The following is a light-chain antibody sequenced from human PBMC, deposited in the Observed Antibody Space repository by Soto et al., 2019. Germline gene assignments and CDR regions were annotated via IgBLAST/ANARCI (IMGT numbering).Light chain of an antibody. V-gene: IGLV2-14*01. CDR3: FSFTRSSTWV. CDR2: EVS. CDR1: SSDVGGYNY. Sequence: QSALTQPASVSGSPGQSITISRTGTSSDVGGYNYVSWSQQHPGKAPKLVIYEVSNRPSGVSNRFSGSKSGNTASLTISGLQAEDEADYYCFSFTRSSTWVFGGGTKVTVL. J-gene: IGLJ3*02.